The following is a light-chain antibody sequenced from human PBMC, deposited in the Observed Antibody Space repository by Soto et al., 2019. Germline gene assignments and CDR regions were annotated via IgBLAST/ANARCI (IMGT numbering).Light chain of an antibody. J-gene: IGKJ1*01. V-gene: IGKV1-27*01. CDR3: PKYNSAPRT. CDR2: ASS. CDR1: QGISNY. Sequence: DIPMTQSPSSLSASVGDRVTITCRASQGISNYLAWYQQKPGKVPKLLIYASSTLQSGFPSRFSGSGSGTDFTLTISSLQPEDVETYYCPKYNSAPRTFGQGTKVEIK.